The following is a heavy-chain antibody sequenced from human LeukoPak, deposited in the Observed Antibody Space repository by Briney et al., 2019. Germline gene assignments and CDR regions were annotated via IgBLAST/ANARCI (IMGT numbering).Heavy chain of an antibody. CDR2: VRVDGHTT. CDR3: ARVPKTGAFDI. CDR1: GFTFSSYS. Sequence: GGSLRLSCAASGFTFSSYSMNWVRQAPGKGLEWVSSVRVDGHTTFYADSVKGRFTISRDNSKNTLYLQMNSLRAEDTAVYYCARVPKTGAFDIWGQGTMVTVSS. J-gene: IGHJ3*02. V-gene: IGHV3-23*01.